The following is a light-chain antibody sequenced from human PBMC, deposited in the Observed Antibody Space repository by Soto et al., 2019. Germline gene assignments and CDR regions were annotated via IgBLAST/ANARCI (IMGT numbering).Light chain of an antibody. J-gene: IGKJ1*01. V-gene: IGKV3-20*01. CDR3: QQYNSYSPAT. Sequence: IVLTQSPDTLSLSPGERATLSCRASQSVISNYLAWYQQKLGQAPRLLIYDASRRATGIPDRFSGSGSGTDFTLTISSLQPDDFATYYCQQYNSYSPATFGQGTKVDIK. CDR2: DAS. CDR1: QSVISNY.